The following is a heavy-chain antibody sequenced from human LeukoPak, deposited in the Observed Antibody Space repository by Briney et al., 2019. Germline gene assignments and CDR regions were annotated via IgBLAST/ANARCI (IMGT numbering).Heavy chain of an antibody. Sequence: PGGSLRLSCAASGFTFSSYSMNWVRQAPGKGLEWVSSISSSYIYYADSVKGRFTISRDNAKNSLYLQMNSLRAEDTAVYYCARPNSPYCGGDCYLFDYWGQGTLVTASS. CDR3: ARPNSPYCGGDCYLFDY. CDR1: GFTFSSYS. CDR2: ISSSYI. J-gene: IGHJ4*02. D-gene: IGHD2-21*02. V-gene: IGHV3-21*01.